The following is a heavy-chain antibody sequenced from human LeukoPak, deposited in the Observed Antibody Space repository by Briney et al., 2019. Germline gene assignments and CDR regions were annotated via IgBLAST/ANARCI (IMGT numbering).Heavy chain of an antibody. CDR2: IYYSGST. CDR3: ARVRYYDDSSGGAFDI. V-gene: IGHV4-30-4*01. CDR1: GGSISSGDYY. Sequence: SETLSLTCTVSGGSISSGDYYWSWIRQPPGKGLEWIGYIYYSGSTYYNPSLKSRLTISVDTSKNQFSLKLNSVTAADTAVCYCARVRYYDDSSGGAFDIWGQGTMVTVSS. D-gene: IGHD3-10*01. J-gene: IGHJ3*02.